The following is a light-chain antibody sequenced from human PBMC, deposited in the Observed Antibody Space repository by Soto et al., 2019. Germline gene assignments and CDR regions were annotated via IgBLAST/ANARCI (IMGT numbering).Light chain of an antibody. J-gene: IGLJ1*01. V-gene: IGLV2-14*01. CDR2: DVS. CDR1: SSDVGGYNY. Sequence: QSALTQPASVSGSPGQSITISCTGTSSDVGGYNYVSWYQQHPGKAPKLVIYDVSNRPSGVSNRFSGSKSGNTASLTISGLQAEDEADSYCSSYTTSNTRQIVFGTGTKVTVL. CDR3: SSYTTSNTRQIV.